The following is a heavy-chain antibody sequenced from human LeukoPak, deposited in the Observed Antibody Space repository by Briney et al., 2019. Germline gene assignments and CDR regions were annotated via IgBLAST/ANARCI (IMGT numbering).Heavy chain of an antibody. Sequence: GASVKVSCKASGYSFTSYGISWERQAPGQGLEWMGWISAYNGNTNYAQKLQGRVTMTTDTSTSTAYMELRSLRSDYTAVYYCARDLGIAVAGTVVDYWGQGTLVTVSS. V-gene: IGHV1-18*01. CDR1: GYSFTSYG. D-gene: IGHD6-19*01. J-gene: IGHJ4*02. CDR2: ISAYNGNT. CDR3: ARDLGIAVAGTVVDY.